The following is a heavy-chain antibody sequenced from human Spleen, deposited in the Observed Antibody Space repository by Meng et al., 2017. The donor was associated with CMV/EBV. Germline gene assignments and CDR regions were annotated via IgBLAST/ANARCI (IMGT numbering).Heavy chain of an antibody. CDR3: ARVVVSRAPYFDF. Sequence: GESLKISCAASGFTFSSYWMYWVRQAPGKGLVWVSRINSDGSSTSYADSVKGRFTISRDNAKNTLYLQMNSLSAEDTAVYYCARVVVSRAPYFDFWGQGTLVTVSS. CDR1: GFTFSSYW. J-gene: IGHJ4*02. V-gene: IGHV3-74*01. CDR2: INSDGSST. D-gene: IGHD2-15*01.